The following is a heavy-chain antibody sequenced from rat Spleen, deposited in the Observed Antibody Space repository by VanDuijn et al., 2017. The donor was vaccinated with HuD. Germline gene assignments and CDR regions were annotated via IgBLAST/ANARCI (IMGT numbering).Heavy chain of an antibody. V-gene: IGHV5-62*01. D-gene: IGHD1-9*01. CDR3: ARDTHTMGISDY. CDR1: GFTFSSYG. J-gene: IGHJ2*01. CDR2: VGSSSDT. Sequence: VQVVESGGGLVQPGKSLKLSCSASGFTFSSYGMHWIRQAPGKGLHWIAFVGSSSDTVYADAVKGRFTISRDNAKNTLYLLLDSLKSEDTAIYFCARDTHTMGISDYWGQGVMVTVSS.